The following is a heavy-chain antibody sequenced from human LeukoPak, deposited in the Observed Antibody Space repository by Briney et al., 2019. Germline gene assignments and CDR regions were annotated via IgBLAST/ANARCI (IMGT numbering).Heavy chain of an antibody. J-gene: IGHJ4*02. CDR1: GFTFSSTT. D-gene: IGHD3-10*01. Sequence: GGSLRLSCVASGFTFSSTTMSWVRQAPGKGLEWVSAISGSGGGTYYADSVRGRFTISRDNSKNTLNLQMNSLRAEDTAVYYCAKVRHPYGPPDQYFDHWGQGTLVTVSS. CDR3: AKVRHPYGPPDQYFDH. CDR2: ISGSGGGT. V-gene: IGHV3-23*01.